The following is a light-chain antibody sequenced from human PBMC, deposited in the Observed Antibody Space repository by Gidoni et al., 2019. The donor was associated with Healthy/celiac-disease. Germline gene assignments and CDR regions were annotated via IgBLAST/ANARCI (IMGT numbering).Light chain of an antibody. CDR3: QQYNNWLRT. J-gene: IGKJ1*01. Sequence: ELVMTQSPATLSVSPGERATLSCRASQSVSSNLAWYQQKPGQAPRLLIYGAATRATGIPARFSGSGSGTEFTLTISSLQSEDFAVYYCQQYNNWLRTFGQXTKVEIK. CDR2: GAA. V-gene: IGKV3-15*01. CDR1: QSVSSN.